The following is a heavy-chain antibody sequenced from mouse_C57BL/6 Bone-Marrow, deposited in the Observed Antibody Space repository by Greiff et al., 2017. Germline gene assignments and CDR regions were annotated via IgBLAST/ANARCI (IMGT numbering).Heavy chain of an antibody. CDR2: IWTGGGT. J-gene: IGHJ4*01. Sequence: VKVVESGPGLVAPSQSLSITCTVSGFSLTSYAISWVRQPPGKGLEWLGVIWTGGGTNYNSDLKSRLSISKANSKSQVFLKMNSLQTDDTARYYCARYYDGYYNYAMDYWGQGTSVTVSS. CDR3: ARYYDGYYNYAMDY. V-gene: IGHV2-9-1*01. D-gene: IGHD2-3*01. CDR1: GFSLTSYA.